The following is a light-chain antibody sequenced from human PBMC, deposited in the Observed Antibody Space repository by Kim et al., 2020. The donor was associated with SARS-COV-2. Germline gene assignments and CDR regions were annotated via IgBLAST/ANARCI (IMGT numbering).Light chain of an antibody. CDR2: QDT. Sequence: SYELTQPPSVSVAPGKTASITCSGNDIGDKGVHWYQQKPGQAPVLVTYQDTERPSGIPERFSGSNSGSTATLTISGTQAMDEADYYCQVWDSRSDHLGTG. CDR3: QVWDSRSDH. CDR1: DIGDKG. V-gene: IGLV3-21*04. J-gene: IGLJ1*01.